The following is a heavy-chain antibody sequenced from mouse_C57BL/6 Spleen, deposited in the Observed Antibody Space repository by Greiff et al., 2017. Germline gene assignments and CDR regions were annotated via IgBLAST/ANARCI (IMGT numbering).Heavy chain of an antibody. CDR1: GYSFTSYY. J-gene: IGHJ3*01. Sequence: QVQLKESGPELVKPGASVKISCKASGYSFTSYYIHWVKQRPGQGLEWIGWIYPGSGNTKYNEKFKGKATLTADTSSSTAYMQLSSLPSEDSAVYYCARWVTTEAWFAYWGQGTLVTVSA. V-gene: IGHV1-66*01. D-gene: IGHD2-2*01. CDR3: ARWVTTEAWFAY. CDR2: IYPGSGNT.